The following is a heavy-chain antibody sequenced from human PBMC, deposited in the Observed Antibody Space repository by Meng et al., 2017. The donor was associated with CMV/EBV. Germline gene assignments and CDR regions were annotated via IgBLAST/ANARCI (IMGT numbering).Heavy chain of an antibody. CDR2: IYPGDSDT. D-gene: IGHD2-2*02. CDR1: GYSFTSYW. V-gene: IGHV5-51*01. Sequence: KVSCKGSGYSFTSYWIGWVRQMPGKGLEWMGIIYPGDSDTRYSPSFQGQVTNSADKSISTAYLQWSSLKASDTAMYYCARHLRYCSSTSCYIGDYWGQGTLVTVSS. J-gene: IGHJ4*02. CDR3: ARHLRYCSSTSCYIGDY.